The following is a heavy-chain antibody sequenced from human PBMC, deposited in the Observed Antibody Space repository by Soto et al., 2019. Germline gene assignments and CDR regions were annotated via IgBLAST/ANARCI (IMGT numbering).Heavy chain of an antibody. CDR1: EITLNIYW. J-gene: IGHJ4*02. CDR2: INPESTTL. CDR3: PKDTFGAWDS. D-gene: IGHD3-10*01. Sequence: WGSLRLSCTASEITLNIYWMHCIRQAPGKGLVWVSRINPESTTLTYADSVTGRFTITRDSAKNTLYLQMNGLSAEDTAIYYCPKDTFGAWDSWGKATLVTVSS. V-gene: IGHV3-74*01.